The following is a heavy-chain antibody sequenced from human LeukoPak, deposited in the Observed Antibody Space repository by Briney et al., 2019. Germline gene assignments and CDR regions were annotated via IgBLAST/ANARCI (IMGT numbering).Heavy chain of an antibody. Sequence: SETLSLTCTVSGVSISSSSYYWGWIRQPPGKGLEWIGSICYSGSTYYNPSLKSRVTISVDTSKNQFSLKLSSVTAADTAVYYCATALRITIFGVVMDPYFDYWGQGTLVTVSS. CDR2: ICYSGST. J-gene: IGHJ4*02. D-gene: IGHD3-3*01. CDR1: GVSISSSSYY. CDR3: ATALRITIFGVVMDPYFDY. V-gene: IGHV4-39*07.